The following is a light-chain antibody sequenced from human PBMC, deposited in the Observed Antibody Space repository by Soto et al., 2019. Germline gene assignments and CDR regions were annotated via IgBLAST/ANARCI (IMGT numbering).Light chain of an antibody. CDR2: GAS. CDR1: QSVSSSY. J-gene: IGKJ1*01. V-gene: IGKV3-15*01. CDR3: QQYNSWPPT. Sequence: EIVLTQSPGTLSLSPGERATLSCRASQSVSSSYLAWYQQKPGQAPRLLIYGASTRATGIPAGFSGSGSGTEFTLTISSLQSEDSAVYYCQQYNSWPPTFGQGSKVDIK.